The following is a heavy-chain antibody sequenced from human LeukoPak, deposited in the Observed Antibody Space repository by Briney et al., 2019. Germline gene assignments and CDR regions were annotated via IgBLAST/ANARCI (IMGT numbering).Heavy chain of an antibody. CDR2: IYYSGST. CDR1: GGSISSYY. CDR3: ARTSIAARLVHGMDV. V-gene: IGHV4-39*01. Sequence: PSETLSLTCTVSGGSISSYYWGWIRQPPGKGLEWIGSIYYSGSTYYNPSLKSRVTISVDTSKNQFSLKLSSVTAADTAVYYCARTSIAARLVHGMDVWGQGTTVTVSS. J-gene: IGHJ6*02. D-gene: IGHD6-6*01.